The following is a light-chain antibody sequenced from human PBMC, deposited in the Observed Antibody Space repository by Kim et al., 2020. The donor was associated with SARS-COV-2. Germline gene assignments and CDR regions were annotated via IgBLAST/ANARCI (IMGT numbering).Light chain of an antibody. CDR1: QDISND. CDR3: LQHNTYPVT. J-gene: IGKJ5*01. CDR2: GAS. V-gene: IGKV1-17*01. Sequence: ASVGDRVTITGRSSQDISNDLGWYQQNPGEAPKRLIYGASNLQSGVQSRFSGSGSGTEFTLTISSLKPEDFATYICLQHNTYPVTFGQGTQLEIK.